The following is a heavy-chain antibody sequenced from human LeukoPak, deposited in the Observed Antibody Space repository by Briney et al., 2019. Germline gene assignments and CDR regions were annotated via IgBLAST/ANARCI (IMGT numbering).Heavy chain of an antibody. D-gene: IGHD2-2*01. J-gene: IGHJ4*02. V-gene: IGHV1-2*02. CDR2: INPNSGGT. CDR3: ARAFSSTRPEFDY. Sequence: ASVKVSCKASGYTFTGYYMHWVRQAPRQGLEWMGWINPNSGGTNYAQKFQGRVTMTRDTSISTAYMELSRLRSDDTAVYYCARAFSSTRPEFDYWGQGTLVTVSS. CDR1: GYTFTGYY.